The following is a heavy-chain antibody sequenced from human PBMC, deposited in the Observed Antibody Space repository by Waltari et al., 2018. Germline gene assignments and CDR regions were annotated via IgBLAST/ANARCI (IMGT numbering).Heavy chain of an antibody. CDR1: RYSISSGYY. D-gene: IGHD3-22*01. CDR3: ASAMIVVVTSDPDAFDI. CDR2: IYHSGST. J-gene: IGHJ3*02. V-gene: IGHV4-38-2*01. Sequence: QVQLQESGPGLVKPSETMSLTCAVSRYSISSGYYWGWIRRPPGKGLEWIGSIYHSGSTYYNPSLKSRVTISVDTSKNQFSLKLSSVTAADTAVYYCASAMIVVVTSDPDAFDIWGQGTMVTVSS.